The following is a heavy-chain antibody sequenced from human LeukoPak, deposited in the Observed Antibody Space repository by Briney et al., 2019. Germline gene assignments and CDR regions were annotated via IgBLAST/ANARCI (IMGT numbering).Heavy chain of an antibody. V-gene: IGHV4-59*01. CDR1: GGSISSYY. J-gene: IGHJ6*02. CDR3: ARTELNPNHYGMDV. Sequence: SETLSLTCTVSGGSISSYYWSWIRQPPGKGLEWIGYIYYSGGTNYNPSLKSRVTISVDTSKNQFSLKLSSVTAADTAVYYCARTELNPNHYGMDVWGQGTTVTVSS. D-gene: IGHD1-26*01. CDR2: IYYSGGT.